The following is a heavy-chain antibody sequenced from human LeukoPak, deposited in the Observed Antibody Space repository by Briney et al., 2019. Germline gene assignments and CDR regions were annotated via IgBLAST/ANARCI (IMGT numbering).Heavy chain of an antibody. V-gene: IGHV5-51*01. CDR3: ARQAHFWSVSDYYYYMDV. CDR1: GYIFTSYW. Sequence: GESLKISCKASGYIFTSYWIAWVRQMPGKGLEWMGIIYPGDSDTRYTPSFQGQVTISADTSISTAYLQWNSLEASDTAMYYCARQAHFWSVSDYYYYMDVWGKGTTVTVSS. D-gene: IGHD3-3*02. J-gene: IGHJ6*03. CDR2: IYPGDSDT.